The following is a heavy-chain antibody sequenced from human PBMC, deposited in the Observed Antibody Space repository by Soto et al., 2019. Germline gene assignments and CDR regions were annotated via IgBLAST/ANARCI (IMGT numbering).Heavy chain of an antibody. CDR1: GYTFSSYG. J-gene: IGHJ4*02. CDR2: ISAYNGDT. D-gene: IGHD2-8*01. CDR3: ARSGAYCTSITCLFDSF. V-gene: IGHV1-18*01. Sequence: QAQLVQSGAEVKKPGASVKVSCRASGYTFSSYGYAWVRQAPGQGLEWLGWISAYNGDTNYAQKFQDRVTLTTDTSTTTAYMELRNLGSDDTAVYYCARSGAYCTSITCLFDSFWGLGTRVTVS.